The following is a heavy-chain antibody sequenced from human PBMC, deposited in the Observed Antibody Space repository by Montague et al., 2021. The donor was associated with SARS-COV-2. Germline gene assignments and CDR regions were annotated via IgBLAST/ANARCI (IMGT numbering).Heavy chain of an antibody. D-gene: IGHD5-18*01. CDR3: ARGGGYSYGALDY. J-gene: IGHJ4*01. V-gene: IGHV4-34*01. Sequence: NYNPSLTRRVTISVDTSKKQFSLRLNSVTAADTAVYYCARGGGYSYGALDYWGHGTLVNVS.